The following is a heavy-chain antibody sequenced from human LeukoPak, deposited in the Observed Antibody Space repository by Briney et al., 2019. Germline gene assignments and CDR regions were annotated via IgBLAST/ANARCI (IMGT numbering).Heavy chain of an antibody. CDR2: ISGSGGST. CDR1: GFTFSSYA. CDR3: AKDWELNFDY. D-gene: IGHD1-26*01. J-gene: IGHJ4*02. Sequence: PGGSLRLSCAASGFTFSSYAMSWVRRAPGRGLEWVSAISGSGGSTYYADSVKGRFTISRDNSKNTLYLQMNSLRAEDTAVYYCAKDWELNFDYWGQGTLVTVSS. V-gene: IGHV3-23*01.